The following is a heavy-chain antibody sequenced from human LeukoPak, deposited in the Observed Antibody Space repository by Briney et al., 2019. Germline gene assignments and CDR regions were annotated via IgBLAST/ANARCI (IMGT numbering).Heavy chain of an antibody. J-gene: IGHJ4*02. CDR3: ARGEPYYYGSGTLVDYFDY. Sequence: SETLSLSCTLSGGSISRYYWSWIPHPPGKGLEWIGYISYSGSTNYNPSLKSRVTISVDTSKNQFSLKLNSVTAADTAVYYCARGEPYYYGSGTLVDYFDYWGQGTLVTVSS. CDR1: GGSISRYY. D-gene: IGHD3-10*01. V-gene: IGHV4-59*01. CDR2: ISYSGST.